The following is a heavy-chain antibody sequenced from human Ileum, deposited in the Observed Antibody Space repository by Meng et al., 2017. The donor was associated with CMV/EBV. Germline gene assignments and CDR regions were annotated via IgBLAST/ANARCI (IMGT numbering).Heavy chain of an antibody. CDR2: MSFDGDNK. CDR3: ARSSGSYWRGGVGFYFDY. Sequence: FTFSSYAMHWVRQAPGKGLEWVAVMSFDGDNKYYADSVKGRFTISRDISKNTLYLQMNGLRAEDTAVYYCARSSGSYWRGGVGFYFDYWGQGTLVTVSS. CDR1: FTFSSYA. D-gene: IGHD1-26*01. J-gene: IGHJ4*02. V-gene: IGHV3-30*04.